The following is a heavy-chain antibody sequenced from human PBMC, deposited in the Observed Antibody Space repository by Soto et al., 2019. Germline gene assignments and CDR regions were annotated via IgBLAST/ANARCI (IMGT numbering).Heavy chain of an antibody. D-gene: IGHD2-15*01. J-gene: IGHJ5*01. CDR1: GFSFSSYT. Sequence: GGSLRLSCTASGFSFSSYTMNWVRRAPGKGLQWVASITNRGTHTYSADSVKGRFTISRDSDKNSLYLQMNNLRAEDTATYYCARAHEVAWFDSWGLGTLVTVSS. CDR2: ITNRGTHT. V-gene: IGHV3-21*06. CDR3: ARAHEVAWFDS.